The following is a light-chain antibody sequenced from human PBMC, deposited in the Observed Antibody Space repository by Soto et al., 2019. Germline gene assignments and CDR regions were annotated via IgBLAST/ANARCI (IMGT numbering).Light chain of an antibody. J-gene: IGLJ2*01. CDR2: EVS. CDR1: NSDIGGYDY. V-gene: IGLV2-14*01. CDR3: SSYTSSSTVV. Sequence: QSVLTQPPSVSGSLGQSITLSCTGTNSDIGGYDYVSWYQQPPGKAPKLMIYEVSNRPSGVSNRFSGSKSGNTASLTISGLQAEDEADYYCSSYTSSSTVVFGGGTKVTVL.